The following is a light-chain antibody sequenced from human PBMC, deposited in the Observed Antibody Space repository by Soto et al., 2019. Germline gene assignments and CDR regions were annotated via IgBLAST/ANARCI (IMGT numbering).Light chain of an antibody. Sequence: QSVLTQPASVSGFPGQSISISCTGTSSDIGAYDYVSWHQQYPGKAPKLIIFAVTNRPSGISDRFSASKSDNTASLAISGLQAEDEADYYCSSHTTSNTWVFGAGTKLTVL. V-gene: IGLV2-14*01. CDR3: SSHTTSNTWV. CDR2: AVT. J-gene: IGLJ3*02. CDR1: SSDIGAYDY.